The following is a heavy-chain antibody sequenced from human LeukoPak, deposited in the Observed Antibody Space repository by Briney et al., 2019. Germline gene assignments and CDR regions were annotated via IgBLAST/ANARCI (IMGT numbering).Heavy chain of an antibody. CDR2: INPNSGGT. CDR3: ARFDFWSGYYDPYYMDV. D-gene: IGHD3-3*01. V-gene: IGHV1-2*02. CDR1: GYTFTGYY. Sequence: ASVKVSCKASGYTFTGYYMHWVRQAPGQGLEWMGWINPNSGGTNYAQKFQGRVTMTRDTSISTAYMELSRLRSDDTAVYYCARFDFWSGYYDPYYMDVWGKGTTVTVSS. J-gene: IGHJ6*03.